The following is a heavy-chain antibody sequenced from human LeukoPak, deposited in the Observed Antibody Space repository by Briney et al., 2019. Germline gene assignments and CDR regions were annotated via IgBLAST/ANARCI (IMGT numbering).Heavy chain of an antibody. CDR2: IYYSGST. CDR3: ARYFSDGSGKNGMDV. Sequence: SETLSLTCTVSGGSISSGGYYWSWFRQHPGKGLEWIGYIYYSGSTYYNPSLKSRVTISVDTSKNQFSLKLSSVTAADTAVYYCARYFSDGSGKNGMDVWGQGTTVTVSS. V-gene: IGHV4-31*03. D-gene: IGHD3-10*01. CDR1: GGSISSGGYY. J-gene: IGHJ6*02.